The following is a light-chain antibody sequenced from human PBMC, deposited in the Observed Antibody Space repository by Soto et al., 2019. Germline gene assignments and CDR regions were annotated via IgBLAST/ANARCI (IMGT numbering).Light chain of an antibody. V-gene: IGKV4-1*01. CDR2: WAS. J-gene: IGKJ4*01. CDR3: QQYYRTPLT. Sequence: DIVVTQSPDSLAVSLGERATINCKSSQSVLYNSNDRNYLAWYQQKAGQAPKMLIYWASTRESGVPGRFSGSGSGTDFTLTITSLQPEDVAFYFCQQYYRTPLTFGGGTRVEIK. CDR1: QSVLYNSNDRNY.